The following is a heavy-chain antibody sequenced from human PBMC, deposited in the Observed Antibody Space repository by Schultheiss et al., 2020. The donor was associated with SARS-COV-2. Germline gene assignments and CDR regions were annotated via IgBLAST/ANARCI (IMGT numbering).Heavy chain of an antibody. CDR1: GGSISSYY. Sequence: SETLSLTCTVSGGSISSYYWSWIRQPPGKGLEWIGYIYYSGSTNYNPSLKSRVTISVDKSKNQFSLKLSSVTAADTAVYYCARVRNRYYFDYWGQGTLVTVSS. V-gene: IGHV4-59*12. CDR2: IYYSGST. CDR3: ARVRNRYYFDY. J-gene: IGHJ4*02.